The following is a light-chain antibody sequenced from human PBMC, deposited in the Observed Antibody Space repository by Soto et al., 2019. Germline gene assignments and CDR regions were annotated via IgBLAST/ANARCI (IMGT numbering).Light chain of an antibody. CDR1: QSINSY. Sequence: DVQMTQSPSSLSASVGDTVTITCRASQSINSYLNWYQQKSQKVPKLLIYSASSLHGGVPSRFSGSGYGTDFTLTISNLQPDDFATYYCLQSFSTPWTFGQGTKVEVK. J-gene: IGKJ1*01. V-gene: IGKV1-39*01. CDR3: LQSFSTPWT. CDR2: SAS.